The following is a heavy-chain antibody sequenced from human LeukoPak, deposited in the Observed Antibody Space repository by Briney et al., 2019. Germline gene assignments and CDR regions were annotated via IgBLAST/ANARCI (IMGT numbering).Heavy chain of an antibody. Sequence: SQTLSLTCTVSGGSISSGSYYWSWIRQPAGKGLEWIGRIYTSGSTNYNPSHKSRVTISVDTSKNQFSLKLSSVTAADTAVYYCARDWYCSSTGCSDQYYYYYYMDVWGKGTTVTVSS. CDR3: ARDWYCSSTGCSDQYYYYYYMDV. CDR1: GGSISSGSYY. CDR2: IYTSGST. V-gene: IGHV4-61*02. J-gene: IGHJ6*03. D-gene: IGHD2-2*01.